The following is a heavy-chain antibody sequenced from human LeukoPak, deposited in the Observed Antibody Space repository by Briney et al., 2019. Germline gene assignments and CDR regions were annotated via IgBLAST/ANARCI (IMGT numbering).Heavy chain of an antibody. D-gene: IGHD6-6*01. V-gene: IGHV1-18*01. J-gene: IGHJ6*02. CDR3: ARESIAARSYYYYGMDV. CDR1: GYTFTSYG. Sequence: GASVKVSCKASGYTFTSYGISWVRQAPGQGLEWMGWISAYNGNTNYAQKLQGRVTMTTDTSTSTAYMELRSLRSDDTAVYYCARESIAARSYYYYGMDVWGQGTTVTVSS. CDR2: ISAYNGNT.